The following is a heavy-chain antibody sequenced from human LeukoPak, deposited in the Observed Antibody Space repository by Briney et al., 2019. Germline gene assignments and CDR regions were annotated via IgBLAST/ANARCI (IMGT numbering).Heavy chain of an antibody. CDR2: ISGSGGST. J-gene: IGHJ5*02. CDR1: GFTFSSYA. CDR3: ARAISSSWYKNWFDP. Sequence: GGSLRLSCAASGFTFSSYAMSWARQAPGKGLEWVSAISGSGGSTYYADSVKGRFTISRDNSKNTLYLQMNSLRAEDTAVYYCARAISSSWYKNWFDPWGQGTLVTVSS. V-gene: IGHV3-23*01. D-gene: IGHD6-13*01.